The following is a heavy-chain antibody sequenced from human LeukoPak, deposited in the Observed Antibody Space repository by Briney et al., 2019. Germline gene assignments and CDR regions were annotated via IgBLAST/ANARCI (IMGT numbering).Heavy chain of an antibody. Sequence: GGSLRLSCAASGFTCSNYGRHWVRQAPGKGLEWVSSISSSSSYIYYADSVKGRFTISRDNAKNSLYLQMNSLRAEDTAVYYCARATSVTIFGVVIMDSYYYYGMDVWGQGTTVTVSS. CDR1: GFTCSNYG. V-gene: IGHV3-21*01. J-gene: IGHJ6*02. D-gene: IGHD3-3*01. CDR3: ARATSVTIFGVVIMDSYYYYGMDV. CDR2: ISSSSSYI.